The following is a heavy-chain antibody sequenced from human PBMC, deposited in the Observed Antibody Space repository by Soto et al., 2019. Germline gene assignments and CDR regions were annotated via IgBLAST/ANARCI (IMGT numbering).Heavy chain of an antibody. CDR2: IYYSGST. J-gene: IGHJ5*02. Sequence: SETLSLTCTVSGGSISSYYWSWIRQPPGKGLEWIGYIYYSGSTNYNPSLKSRVTISVDTSKNQFSLKLSSVTAADTAVYYCARGQDTMVRGVIKGFFDPWGQGTLVTVSS. V-gene: IGHV4-59*01. CDR3: ARGQDTMVRGVIKGFFDP. D-gene: IGHD3-10*01. CDR1: GGSISSYY.